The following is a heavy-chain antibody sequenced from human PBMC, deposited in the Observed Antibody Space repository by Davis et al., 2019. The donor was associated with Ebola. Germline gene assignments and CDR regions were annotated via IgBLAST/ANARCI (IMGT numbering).Heavy chain of an antibody. J-gene: IGHJ4*02. Sequence: ASVKVSCKASGYTFTSYDINWVRQATGQGPEWMGWMNPNSGNTGYAQKFQGRVTMTRNTSISTAYMELRSLRSDDTARYYCARDVRGITGPSEYWGQGTLVTVSS. CDR2: MNPNSGNT. CDR1: GYTFTSYD. V-gene: IGHV1-8*01. CDR3: ARDVRGITGPSEY. D-gene: IGHD1-1*01.